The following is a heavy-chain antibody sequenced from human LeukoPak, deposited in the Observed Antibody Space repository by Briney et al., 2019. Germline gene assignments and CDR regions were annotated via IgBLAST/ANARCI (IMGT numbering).Heavy chain of an antibody. CDR3: AKAPTGYSSGREDY. V-gene: IGHV3-30*18. J-gene: IGHJ4*02. CDR2: ISYDGSNK. D-gene: IGHD6-19*01. Sequence: PGRSLRLSCAASGFTFSSYGMHWVRQAPGKGLEWVAVISYDGSNKYYADSVKGRFTISRDNSKNTLYLQMNSLRAEDTAVYYCAKAPTGYSSGREDYWGQGTLVTVSS. CDR1: GFTFSSYG.